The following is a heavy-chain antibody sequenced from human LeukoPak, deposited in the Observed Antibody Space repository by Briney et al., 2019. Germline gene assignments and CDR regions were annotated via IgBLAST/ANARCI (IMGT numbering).Heavy chain of an antibody. D-gene: IGHD5-24*01. CDR3: ARGVGEMATSDYFDY. CDR1: GGTFSSYA. J-gene: IGHJ4*02. CDR2: IIPIFGTA. V-gene: IGHV1-69*13. Sequence: SVKVSCKASGGTFSSYAISWVRQAPGQGLEWMGGIIPIFGTANYAQKFQGRVTITADESTSTAYMELSSLRSEDTAVYYCARGVGEMATSDYFDYWGQGTLVTVSS.